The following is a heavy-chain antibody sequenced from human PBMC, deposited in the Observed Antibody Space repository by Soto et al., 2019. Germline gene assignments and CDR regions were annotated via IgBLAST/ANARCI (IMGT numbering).Heavy chain of an antibody. V-gene: IGHV3-48*03. CDR2: ISSSGSTI. J-gene: IGHJ4*02. Sequence: PGGSLRLSCAASGFTFSSYEMNWVRQAPGKGLEWVSYISSSGSTIYYADSVKGRFTISRDNAKNSLYLQMNGLTAEDTAFYYCAGAAFGSPPFDYWGQGTLVTVYS. CDR1: GFTFSSYE. D-gene: IGHD3-3*02. CDR3: AGAAFGSPPFDY.